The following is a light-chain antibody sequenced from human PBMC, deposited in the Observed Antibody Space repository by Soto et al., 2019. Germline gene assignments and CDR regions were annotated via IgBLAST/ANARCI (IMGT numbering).Light chain of an antibody. CDR3: NSKGTGLTYV. CDR2: EVS. CDR1: SSDVGGYNY. V-gene: IGLV2-14*01. J-gene: IGLJ1*01. Sequence: QSVLTQPASVSGSPGQSITISCTGTSSDVGGYNYVSWYQQYPGKVPKLMIYEVSNRPAGVSNRFSGSKSGNTASLTISGLQAEDEADYYCNSKGTGLTYVFGTGTKVT.